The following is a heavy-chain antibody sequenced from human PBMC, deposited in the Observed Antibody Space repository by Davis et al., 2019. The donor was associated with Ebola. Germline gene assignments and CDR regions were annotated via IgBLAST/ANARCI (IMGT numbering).Heavy chain of an antibody. J-gene: IGHJ6*04. CDR3: AKDSSTNYYYYYGMDV. CDR2: IKIDGSST. Sequence: GESLKISCAASGFSFSSYWMHWIRQAPGKGLVWVSRIKIDGSSTTYADSAKGRFTISRDNAKNSLYLQMNSLRAEDTALYYCAKDSSTNYYYYYGMDVWGKGTTVTVSS. V-gene: IGHV3-74*03. CDR1: GFSFSSYW.